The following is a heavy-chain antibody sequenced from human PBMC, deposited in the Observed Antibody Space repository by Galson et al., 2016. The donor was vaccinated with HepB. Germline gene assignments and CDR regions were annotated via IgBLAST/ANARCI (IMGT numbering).Heavy chain of an antibody. D-gene: IGHD4-11*01. Sequence: SVKVSCKASGDSFATYDINWLRQATGQGHEWIGWMNPNTGDTGYVPKFQGRVTMTRNASISTAYMELSSLRSEDTAGYYCARGSDYSNYVAIYWGQGTLVTASS. CDR3: ARGSDYSNYVAIY. CDR1: GDSFATYD. V-gene: IGHV1-8*01. CDR2: MNPNTGDT. J-gene: IGHJ4*02.